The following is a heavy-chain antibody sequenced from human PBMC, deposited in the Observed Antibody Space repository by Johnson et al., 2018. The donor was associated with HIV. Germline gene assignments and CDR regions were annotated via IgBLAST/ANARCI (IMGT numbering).Heavy chain of an antibody. CDR2: IHYDAIGK. CDR3: VSSGCQRCAFDI. J-gene: IGHJ3*02. CDR1: GFTFSVYD. Sequence: QVQLVESGGGVVQSGGSLRLSYDASGFTFSVYDRHWVCQAPDKGLQWVPFIHYDAIGKYSGGAVKGRFTISRDNSKNTLYLQMNSLKAEDTAVYYCVSSGCQRCAFDIWGQGTMVTVSS. D-gene: IGHD6-19*01. V-gene: IGHV3-30*02.